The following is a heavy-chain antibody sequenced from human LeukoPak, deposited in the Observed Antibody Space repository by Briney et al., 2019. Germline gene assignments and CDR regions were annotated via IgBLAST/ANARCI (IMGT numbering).Heavy chain of an antibody. CDR1: GFTFSNTW. CDR2: IHSDSIST. J-gene: IGHJ4*02. CDR3: ARDRYYVPDY. Sequence: GGSLRLSCAASGFTFSNTWMHWVRQAPGKGLVWVSRIHSDSISTTYADSVKGRFTISRDNAKNTLYLQMNSLRAEDTAVYYCARDRYYVPDYWGQGTLVTVSS. D-gene: IGHD3-10*02. V-gene: IGHV3-74*03.